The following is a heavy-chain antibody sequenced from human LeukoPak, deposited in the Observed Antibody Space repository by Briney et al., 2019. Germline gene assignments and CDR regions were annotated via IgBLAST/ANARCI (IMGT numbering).Heavy chain of an antibody. Sequence: PSQTLSLTCTVSGGSISSGDSYWSWIRQPPGRGLEWLGNIYYSGSSYYNPSLKSRLNITIDTFKSQISLRLRSVTAADTAIYYCARDTVFRLDPWGQGILVTVSS. J-gene: IGHJ5*02. CDR1: GGSISSGDSY. CDR3: ARDTVFRLDP. CDR2: IYYSGSS. D-gene: IGHD3-16*01. V-gene: IGHV4-30-4*01.